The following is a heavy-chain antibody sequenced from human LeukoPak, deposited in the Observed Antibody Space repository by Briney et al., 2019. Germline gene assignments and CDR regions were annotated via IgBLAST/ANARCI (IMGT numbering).Heavy chain of an antibody. CDR1: GGSISSYY. D-gene: IGHD3-10*01. CDR3: ARDPYLLWFGELSERCFDL. CDR2: IYYSGST. V-gene: IGHV4-59*01. J-gene: IGHJ2*01. Sequence: SETLSLTCTVSGGSISSYYWSWIRQPPGKGLEWIGYIYYSGSTNYNPSLKSRVTISVDPSKNQFSLKLSSVTAADTAVYYCARDPYLLWFGELSERCFDLWGRGTLVTVSS.